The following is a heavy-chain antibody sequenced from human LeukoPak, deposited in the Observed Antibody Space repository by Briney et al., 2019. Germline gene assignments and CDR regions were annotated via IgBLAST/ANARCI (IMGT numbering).Heavy chain of an antibody. J-gene: IGHJ4*02. CDR2: ISSSSSTI. Sequence: GGSLRLSCAASGFTFSSYSMNWVRQAPGKGLEWVSYISSSSSTIYYADSVKGRFTISRDNAKNSLYLQMNSLRAEDTAVYYCARDSSAAAARALDYWGQGTPVTVSS. CDR3: ARDSSAAAARALDY. V-gene: IGHV3-48*04. CDR1: GFTFSSYS. D-gene: IGHD6-13*01.